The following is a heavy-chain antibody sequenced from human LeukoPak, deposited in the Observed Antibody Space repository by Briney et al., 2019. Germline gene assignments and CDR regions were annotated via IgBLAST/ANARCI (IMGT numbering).Heavy chain of an antibody. D-gene: IGHD6-13*01. CDR1: GFTFSDYY. J-gene: IGHJ6*02. Sequence: GGSLRLSCAASGFTFSDYYMSWIRQAPGKGLEWVSYISSSGSTIYYADSVKGRFTISRDNAKNSLYLQMNSLRAEDTAVYYCVRDLGPVAAAGRAYYYYGMDVWGQGTTVTVSS. V-gene: IGHV3-11*01. CDR2: ISSSGSTI. CDR3: VRDLGPVAAAGRAYYYYGMDV.